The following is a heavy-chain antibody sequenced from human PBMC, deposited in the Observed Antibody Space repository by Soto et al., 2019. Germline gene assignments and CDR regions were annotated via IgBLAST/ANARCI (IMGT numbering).Heavy chain of an antibody. D-gene: IGHD5-12*01. CDR2: IWYDGSNK. CDR1: GFTFSSYG. CDR3: AREGLATSPT. Sequence: QVQLVESGGGVVQPGRSLRLSCAASGFTFSSYGMHWVRQAPGKGLEWVAVIWYDGSNKYYADSVKGRFTISRDNSKNTLYLQMNSLRAQDTAVYYCAREGLATSPTWGQGTLVTVSS. J-gene: IGHJ4*02. V-gene: IGHV3-33*01.